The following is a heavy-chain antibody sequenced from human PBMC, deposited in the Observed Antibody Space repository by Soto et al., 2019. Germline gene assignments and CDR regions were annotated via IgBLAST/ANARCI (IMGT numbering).Heavy chain of an antibody. CDR2: IYYSGNT. D-gene: IGHD1-26*01. V-gene: IGHV4-39*01. CDR3: ARHRQVGNNGYYFDY. CDR1: GGSISSSSSY. Sequence: SESLSLTCTVSGGSISSSSSYWGLVRQPPGKGLEWIGNIYYSGNTYYNPSLKSRVTISADASKNQFSLKVTSVTAADTAVYYCARHRQVGNNGYYFDYWGQGALVTVSS. J-gene: IGHJ4*02.